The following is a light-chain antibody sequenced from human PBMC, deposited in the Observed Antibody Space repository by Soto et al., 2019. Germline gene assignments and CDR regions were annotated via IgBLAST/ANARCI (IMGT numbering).Light chain of an antibody. J-gene: IGKJ1*01. CDR1: QTFSTNY. CDR3: QQYGSSPKT. Sequence: IVLTQSPGTLSLSEGERATLSCRAGQTFSTNYLAWYHQKPGQAPSLLLYGASKRATGIPDRFSGSGSGTDFALTISRLEPEAFAVYCRQQYGSSPKTFGQGTKVDIK. V-gene: IGKV3-20*01. CDR2: GAS.